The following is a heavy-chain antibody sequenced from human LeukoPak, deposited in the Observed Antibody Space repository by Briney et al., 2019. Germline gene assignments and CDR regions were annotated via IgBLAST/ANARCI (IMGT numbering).Heavy chain of an antibody. Sequence: GGSLRLSCAASGFTFYNYAMTWVRQSPGKGLEWVAVISYDGSNKYYADSVKGRFTISRDNSKNTLYLQMNSLRAEDTAVYYCANLCYDILTGYYPYSSSWYCDYWGQGTLVTVSS. CDR3: ANLCYDILTGYYPYSSSWYCDY. J-gene: IGHJ4*02. V-gene: IGHV3-30*18. CDR1: GFTFYNYA. D-gene: IGHD3-9*01. CDR2: ISYDGSNK.